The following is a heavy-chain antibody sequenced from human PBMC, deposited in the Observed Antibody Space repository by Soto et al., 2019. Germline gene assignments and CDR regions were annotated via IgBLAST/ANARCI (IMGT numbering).Heavy chain of an antibody. CDR3: TTGRYDLRY. D-gene: IGHD3-3*01. CDR1: GFTFDKVW. CDR2: IKSKTDGGTT. V-gene: IGHV3-15*07. Sequence: EVQLVESGGGLGKPGGSLRLSCAVSGFTFDKVWMNWVRQAPGKGLEWVGRIKSKTDGGTTDYAAPVKGRFTISRDDSKNMLFLQMNSLKTADTGMYFFTTGRYDLRYWGPGTLVTVSS. J-gene: IGHJ4*02.